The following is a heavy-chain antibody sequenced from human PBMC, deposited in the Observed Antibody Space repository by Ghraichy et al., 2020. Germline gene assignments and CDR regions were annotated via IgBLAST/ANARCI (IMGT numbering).Heavy chain of an antibody. CDR3: ARVSLGYCSSTSCPLFQH. V-gene: IGHV1-2*02. CDR2: INPNSGGT. D-gene: IGHD2-2*01. Sequence: ASVKVSCKASGYSFTGYYMHWVRQAPGQGLEWMGWINPNSGGTNYAQKFQGRATMTRDTSIRTAYMELSRLRSDDTAVYYCARVSLGYCSSTSCPLFQHWGQGTLVTVSS. J-gene: IGHJ1*01. CDR1: GYSFTGYY.